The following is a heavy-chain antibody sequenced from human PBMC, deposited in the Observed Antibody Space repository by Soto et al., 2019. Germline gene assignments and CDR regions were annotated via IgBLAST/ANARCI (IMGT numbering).Heavy chain of an antibody. J-gene: IGHJ4*02. CDR2: IRSSGAT. Sequence: SETLSLTCIVSGGSIDNYYWSWIRQVPGKGLEWIGEIRSSGATKYNPSLKSRVTISLDSSKNQFSLKLTSASATDTALYYCARHTYGRADFDSWGQGALVTVSS. D-gene: IGHD1-26*01. CDR1: GGSIDNYY. CDR3: ARHTYGRADFDS. V-gene: IGHV4-59*08.